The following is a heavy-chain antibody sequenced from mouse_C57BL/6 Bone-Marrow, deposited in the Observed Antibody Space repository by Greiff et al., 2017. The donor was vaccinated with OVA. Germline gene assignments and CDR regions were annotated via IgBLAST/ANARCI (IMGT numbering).Heavy chain of an antibody. D-gene: IGHD1-1*01. CDR1: GYTFTDYN. CDR3: ARKKEFYYDISHWYYDG. J-gene: IGHJ1*03. CDR2: INPNNGGT. Sequence: VQLKASGPELVKPGASVKIPCKASGYTFTDYNMDWVKQSHGKSLEWIGDINPNNGGTIYNQKFKGKATLTVDKSSSTANMELRSLTTKDTALYICARKKEFYYDISHWYYDGWGTGTTVTDSS. V-gene: IGHV1-18*01.